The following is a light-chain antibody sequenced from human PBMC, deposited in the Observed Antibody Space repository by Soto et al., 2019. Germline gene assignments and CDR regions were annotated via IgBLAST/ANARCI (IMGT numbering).Light chain of an antibody. CDR1: QSVSSC. CDR2: DAS. CDR3: QQRSSWLT. V-gene: IGKV3-11*01. J-gene: IGKJ4*01. Sequence: EIVLTQSPATLSLSPGERATLSCRASQSVSSCLAWYQQKPGQAPRLLIYDASNRATGIPARFSGSGSGTDFTLTISSLEPEDFAVYYCQQRSSWLTFGGGTKVEIK.